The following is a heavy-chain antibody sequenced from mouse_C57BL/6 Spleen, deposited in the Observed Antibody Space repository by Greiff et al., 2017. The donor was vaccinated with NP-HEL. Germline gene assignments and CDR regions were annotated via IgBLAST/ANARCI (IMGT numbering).Heavy chain of an antibody. CDR2: FHPYNDDT. CDR3: ARRDLEDGNYFDY. Sequence: VKLMESGGGLVKPGASVKMSCKASGYTFTTYPIEWMKQNHGKSLEWIGNFHPYNDDTKYNEKFKGKATLTVEKSSSTVYLKLSRLTSDDSAVYYCARRDLEDGNYFDYWGQGTTLTVSS. D-gene: IGHD2-1*01. CDR1: GYTFTTYP. J-gene: IGHJ2*01. V-gene: IGHV1-47*01.